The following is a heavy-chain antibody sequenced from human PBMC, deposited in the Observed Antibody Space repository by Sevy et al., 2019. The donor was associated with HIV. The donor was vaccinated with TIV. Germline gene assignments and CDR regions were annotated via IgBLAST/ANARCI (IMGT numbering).Heavy chain of an antibody. Sequence: SETLSLTCTVSGGSITSLYWNWIRQPPGKGLEWIANIYYNGHINYNPSLKSRVTLSLDTSKNQFSLRLSTVTAADTAMYHCAGENAWGSGYFWGQGTLVTVSS. V-gene: IGHV4-59*08. CDR1: GGSITSLY. J-gene: IGHJ4*02. CDR3: AGENAWGSGYF. D-gene: IGHD6-19*01. CDR2: IYYNGHI.